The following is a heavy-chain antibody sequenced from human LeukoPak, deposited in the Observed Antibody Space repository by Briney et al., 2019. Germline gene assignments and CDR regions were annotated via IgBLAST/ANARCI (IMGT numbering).Heavy chain of an antibody. CDR1: GFTFSSYG. CDR2: ISYDGSNK. V-gene: IGHV3-30*03. J-gene: IGHJ4*02. D-gene: IGHD3-3*01. Sequence: GRSLRLSCAASGFTFSSYGMHWVRQAPGKGLEWVAVISYDGSNKYYADSVKGRFTISRDNSKNTLYLQMNSLRAEDTADYYCARDRAWNYFDYWGQGTLVTVSS. CDR3: ARDRAWNYFDY.